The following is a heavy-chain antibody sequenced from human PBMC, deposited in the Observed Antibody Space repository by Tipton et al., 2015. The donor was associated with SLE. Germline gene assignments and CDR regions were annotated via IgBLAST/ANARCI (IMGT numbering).Heavy chain of an antibody. V-gene: IGHV4-39*07. D-gene: IGHD7-27*01. CDR2: INHSGST. CDR3: AREGGLGMAEY. CDR1: GGSVSSGSYY. J-gene: IGHJ4*02. Sequence: TLSLTCTVSGGSVSSGSYYWSWIRQPPGKGLEWIGEINHSGSTNYNPSLKSRVTISVDTSKNQFSLKLSSVTAADTAVYYCAREGGLGMAEYWGQGTLVTVSS.